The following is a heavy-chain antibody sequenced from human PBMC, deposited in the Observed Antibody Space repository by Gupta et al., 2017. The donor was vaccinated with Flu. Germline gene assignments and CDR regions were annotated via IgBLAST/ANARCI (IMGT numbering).Heavy chain of an antibody. V-gene: IGHV4-34*01. CDR1: GGSFSGYY. CDR3: ARGPPTPSYGSGSYTDY. D-gene: IGHD3-10*01. J-gene: IGHJ4*02. CDR2: SNHSGRT. Sequence: QVQLQQWGAGLLMPSETLSLTCAVYGGSFSGYYWSWIRQPPGKGLEWIGESNHSGRTNYNPTLKSRVTISVDTSKNQFSLKLSSVTAADTAVYYCARGPPTPSYGSGSYTDYWGQGTLVTVSS.